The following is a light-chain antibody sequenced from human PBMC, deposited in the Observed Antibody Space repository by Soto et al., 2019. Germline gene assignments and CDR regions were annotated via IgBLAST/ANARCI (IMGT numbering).Light chain of an antibody. J-gene: IGKJ1*01. Sequence: DIQMTQSPSSLSASVGDRVTISCRSSQAIRNDAAWYQHKSGQAPTRLIYAASSLQRGVPSRFTGSGSETEFTLAISSLQPEDFATYYCLQHNVFPRTFGQGTKVDIK. CDR1: QAIRND. V-gene: IGKV1-17*01. CDR3: LQHNVFPRT. CDR2: AAS.